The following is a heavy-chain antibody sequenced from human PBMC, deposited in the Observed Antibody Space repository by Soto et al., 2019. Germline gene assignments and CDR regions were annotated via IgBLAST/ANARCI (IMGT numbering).Heavy chain of an antibody. J-gene: IGHJ6*01. CDR3: ARDRSSYYDSSGYYRGGDSYYYGMDV. Sequence: PWGSLGLCCASSGFTFSIYWMSWVRQAPGKGLDRVDNINRDGSEKYYVDSVKGRFTISRDNAKNSLYLQMNSLRAEDTAVYYCARDRSSYYDSSGYYRGGDSYYYGMDVWGQGTTVTVSS. CDR2: INRDGSEK. V-gene: IGHV3-7*01. CDR1: GFTFSIYW. D-gene: IGHD3-22*01.